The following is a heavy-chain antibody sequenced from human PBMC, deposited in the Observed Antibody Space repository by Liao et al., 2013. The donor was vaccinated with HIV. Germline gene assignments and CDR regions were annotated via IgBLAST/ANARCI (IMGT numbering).Heavy chain of an antibody. CDR3: ARGLTIFGVVRYYFDS. J-gene: IGHJ4*02. D-gene: IGHD3-3*02. Sequence: QVQLQQWGAGLLKPSETLSLTCAVYGGSFSGYYWSWIRQPPGKGLEFIGHIFYSGRTWYIPSLKGRLSISLDMSKNQFSLDLTSVTAADTAVYYCARGLTIFGVVRYYFDSWGQGTLVTVSS. CDR2: IFYSGRT. CDR1: GGSFSGYY. V-gene: IGHV4-34*01.